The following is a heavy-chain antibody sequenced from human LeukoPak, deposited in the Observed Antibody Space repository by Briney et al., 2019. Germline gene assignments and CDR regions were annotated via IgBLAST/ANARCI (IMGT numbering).Heavy chain of an antibody. D-gene: IGHD3-22*01. J-gene: IGHJ4*02. CDR3: ATSSSSGYYFDY. CDR2: ISGSGGST. V-gene: IGHV3-23*01. CDR1: GFTFSSYG. Sequence: GGSLRLSCAASGFTFSSYGMHWVRQAPGKGLEWVSAISGSGGSTYYADSVKGRFTISRDNSKNTLYLQMNSLRAEDTAVYYCATSSSSGYYFDYWGQGTLVTVSS.